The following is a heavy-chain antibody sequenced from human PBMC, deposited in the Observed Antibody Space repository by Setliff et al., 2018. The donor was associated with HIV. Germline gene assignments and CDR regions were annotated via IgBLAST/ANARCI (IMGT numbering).Heavy chain of an antibody. CDR2: IDPVDSQT. CDR3: ARSLCYYDSCGYYYNY. CDR1: GYTFLNYW. D-gene: IGHD3-22*01. J-gene: IGHJ4*02. V-gene: IGHV5-10-1*01. Sequence: GESLKISCKGFGYTFLNYWISWVRQVPGKGLEWMGRIDPVDSQTTYTPSFQGHVAFSVDKSISTAYLQWRSLKASDTAMYYCARSLCYYDSCGYYYNYWGQGTLVTVSS.